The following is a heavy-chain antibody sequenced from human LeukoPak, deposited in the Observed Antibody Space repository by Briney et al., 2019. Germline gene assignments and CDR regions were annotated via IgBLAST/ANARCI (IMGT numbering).Heavy chain of an antibody. Sequence: ASVKVSCKASGYTFTGYYMHWVRQAPGQGLEWMGWINPNSGDTNYAQKFQGRVTMTRDTSISTAYMELSRLRSDDTAVYYCARVYYDFWSGYDSWGQGTLVTVSS. V-gene: IGHV1-2*02. CDR3: ARVYYDFWSGYDS. J-gene: IGHJ5*01. CDR1: GYTFTGYY. D-gene: IGHD3-3*01. CDR2: INPNSGDT.